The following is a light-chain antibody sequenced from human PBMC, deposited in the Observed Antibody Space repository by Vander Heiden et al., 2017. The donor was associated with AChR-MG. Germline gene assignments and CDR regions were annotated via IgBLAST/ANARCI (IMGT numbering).Light chain of an antibody. J-gene: IGKJ1*01. CDR2: VGS. Sequence: DIVITQSPLYLPLTPGEPPSFSCRSSQSLLHSNGYNYLDWYQQKPGQSTQLLIYVGSNGACGVPDRCSGSGSGTDFTLKISRVEAEDVGVYYCRRGIQTGTAFGQGTKVEIK. V-gene: IGKV2-28*01. CDR3: RRGIQTGTA. CDR1: QSLLHSNGYNY.